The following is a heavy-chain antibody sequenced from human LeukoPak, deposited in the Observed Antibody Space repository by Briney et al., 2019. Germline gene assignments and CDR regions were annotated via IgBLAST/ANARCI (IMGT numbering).Heavy chain of an antibody. D-gene: IGHD6-19*01. V-gene: IGHV4-34*01. Sequence: PSETLSLTCAVYGGSFSGYYWSWIRQPPGKGLEWIGEINHSGSTNYNPSLKSRVTISVDTSKNQFSLKLSSVTAADTAVYYCARRAGIAVAGTYYYYYYYMDVWGKGTTVTVSS. CDR3: ARRAGIAVAGTYYYYYYYMDV. CDR2: INHSGST. J-gene: IGHJ6*03. CDR1: GGSFSGYY.